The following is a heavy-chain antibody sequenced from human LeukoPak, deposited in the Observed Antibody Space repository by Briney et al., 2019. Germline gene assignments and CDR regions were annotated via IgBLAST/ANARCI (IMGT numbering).Heavy chain of an antibody. D-gene: IGHD3-22*01. Sequence: ASVKVSCKASGYTFTSYYMHWVRQAPGQGLEWMGIINPSGGSTSYAQKFQGRVTMTRDTSTGTVYMELSSLRSEDTAVYYCASSSGYYDSSGSPGAFDIWGQGTMVTVSS. CDR3: ASSSGYYDSSGSPGAFDI. J-gene: IGHJ3*02. V-gene: IGHV1-46*01. CDR1: GYTFTSYY. CDR2: INPSGGST.